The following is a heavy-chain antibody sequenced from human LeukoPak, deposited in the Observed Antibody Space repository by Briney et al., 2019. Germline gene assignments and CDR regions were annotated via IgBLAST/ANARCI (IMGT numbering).Heavy chain of an antibody. D-gene: IGHD6-19*01. CDR3: AKVGSGWYYFDY. V-gene: IGHV3-9*01. CDR2: ISWNSGSI. J-gene: IGHJ4*02. CDR1: GFTFDDYA. Sequence: GGSLRLSCAASGFTFDDYAMHWVRQAPGKGLEWVSGISWNSGSIGYADSVKGRFTISGDNAKNSLYLQMNSLRAEDTALYYCAKVGSGWYYFDYWGQGTLVTVSS.